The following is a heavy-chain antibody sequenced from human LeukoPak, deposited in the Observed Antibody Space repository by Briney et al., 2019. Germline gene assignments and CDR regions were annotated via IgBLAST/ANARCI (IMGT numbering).Heavy chain of an antibody. CDR2: ISGSGGST. Sequence: SAISGSGGSTYYADSVKGRFTISRDNSKNTLYLQMNSLRAEDTAVYYCAKSVGATPDAFDIWGQGTMVTVSS. V-gene: IGHV3-23*01. J-gene: IGHJ3*02. D-gene: IGHD1-26*01. CDR3: AKSVGATPDAFDI.